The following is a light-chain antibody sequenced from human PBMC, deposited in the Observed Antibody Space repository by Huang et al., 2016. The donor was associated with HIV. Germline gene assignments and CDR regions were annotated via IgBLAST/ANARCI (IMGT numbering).Light chain of an antibody. CDR2: AAS. CDR1: QSIGSN. CDR3: QQHNSWPRT. V-gene: IGKV3-15*01. Sequence: EIVMTQSPATLSVSPGERATLSCRASQSIGSNLAWYQQRRGQTPRLLFYAASTRATCIPARFSGSGSGTEFTLTVSSLQSEDFAVYYCQQHNSWPRTFGQGTRV. J-gene: IGKJ1*01.